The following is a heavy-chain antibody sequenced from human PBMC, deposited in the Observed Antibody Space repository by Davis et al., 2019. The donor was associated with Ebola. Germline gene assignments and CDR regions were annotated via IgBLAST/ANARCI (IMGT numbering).Heavy chain of an antibody. CDR3: GKGGTWYCDY. Sequence: PGGSLRLSCVASGFTFGGNWMNWVRQAPGKGPEWVATIKPDGSENSCVDSVKGRFTISRDNAKNSLFLQMDSLRADDTAVYYCGKGGTWYCDYWGQGTLVTVSS. CDR1: GFTFGGNW. J-gene: IGHJ4*02. V-gene: IGHV3-7*03. D-gene: IGHD4/OR15-4a*01. CDR2: IKPDGSEN.